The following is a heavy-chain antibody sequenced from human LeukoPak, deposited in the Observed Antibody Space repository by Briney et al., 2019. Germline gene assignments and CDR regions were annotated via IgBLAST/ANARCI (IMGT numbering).Heavy chain of an antibody. CDR1: GGSITSYY. CDR2: IYYSGST. D-gene: IGHD3-22*01. V-gene: IGHV4-59*01. J-gene: IGHJ3*02. CDR3: ARDHRLYYYDSSGYLGGREDAFDI. Sequence: PSETLSLTCTVSGGSITSYYWSWLRQPPGKGLEWIGYIYYSGSTNYNPSLKSRVTISVDTSKKQFSLKLSSVTAADTAVYYCARDHRLYYYDSSGYLGGREDAFDIWGQGTMVTVSP.